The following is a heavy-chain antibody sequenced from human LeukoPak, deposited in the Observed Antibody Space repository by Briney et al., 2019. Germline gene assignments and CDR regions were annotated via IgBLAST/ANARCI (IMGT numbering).Heavy chain of an antibody. CDR1: GFTFSDYY. CDR3: ARSGRSWTQCFDC. V-gene: IGHV3-72*01. J-gene: IGHJ4*02. CDR2: TRNKANSYTT. Sequence: GGSLRLSCAASGFTFSDYYMDWVRQAPGKGLECVGPTRNKANSYTTEYAASVKGRFSISRDDSENSLFLQMNSMITEDTAVYYCARSGRSWTQCFDCWGQGTLVTVSS. D-gene: IGHD1-26*01.